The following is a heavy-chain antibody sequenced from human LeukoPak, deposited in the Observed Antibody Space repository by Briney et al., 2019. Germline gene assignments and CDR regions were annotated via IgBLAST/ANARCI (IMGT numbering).Heavy chain of an antibody. CDR1: GGSISSSSYY. CDR3: ARHIPPNYYDSSGFDLYYFDY. Sequence: PSETLSLTCTVSGGSISSSSYYWAWIRQPPGKGLEWIGSIYYSGSTYYNPSLKSRVTISVDTSKNQFSLKLSSVTAADTAVYYCARHIPPNYYDSSGFDLYYFDYWGQGTLVTVSS. V-gene: IGHV4-39*01. CDR2: IYYSGST. D-gene: IGHD3-22*01. J-gene: IGHJ4*02.